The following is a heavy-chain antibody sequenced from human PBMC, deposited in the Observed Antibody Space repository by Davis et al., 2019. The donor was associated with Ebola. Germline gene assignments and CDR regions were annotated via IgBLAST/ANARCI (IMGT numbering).Heavy chain of an antibody. V-gene: IGHV1-69*04. CDR1: GGTFSSYA. J-gene: IGHJ4*02. CDR3: ARARKPTTVLTPFDY. Sequence: SVKVSCKASGGTFSSYAISWVRQAPGQGLEWMGRTIPIFGIANYAQKFQGRVTITADKSTSTAYMELSSLRSEDTAVYYCARARKPTTVLTPFDYWGQGTLVTVSS. D-gene: IGHD4-23*01. CDR2: TIPIFGIA.